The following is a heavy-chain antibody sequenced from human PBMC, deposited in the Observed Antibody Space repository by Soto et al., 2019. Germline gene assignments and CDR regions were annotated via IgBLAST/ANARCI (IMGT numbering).Heavy chain of an antibody. Sequence: EVQLLESGGGLVQPGGSLRLSCAASGFTFSSYAMSWVRQAPGKGLEWVSTISGSADSTYYADSVKGRFTISRDNSKNTLYRQMSSLRAEDTAVDYCAGHIFASGPWGQGTLVTVSS. CDR3: AGHIFASGP. V-gene: IGHV3-23*01. CDR2: ISGSADST. D-gene: IGHD3-3*02. J-gene: IGHJ5*02. CDR1: GFTFSSYA.